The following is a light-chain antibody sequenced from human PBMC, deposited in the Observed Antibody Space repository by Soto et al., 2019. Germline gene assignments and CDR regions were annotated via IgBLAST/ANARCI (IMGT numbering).Light chain of an antibody. V-gene: IGLV2-8*01. J-gene: IGLJ1*01. Sequence: QSALTQPPSASGSPGQSVAISCTGASSDVGGYNYVSWYQQHPGKAPKLMIYEVNTRPSGVPDRFSGSKSGNTASLTVSGLQAEDEPDYYGSEDAGSSTVFGHGTKVTVL. CDR2: EVN. CDR3: SEDAGSSTV. CDR1: SSDVGGYNY.